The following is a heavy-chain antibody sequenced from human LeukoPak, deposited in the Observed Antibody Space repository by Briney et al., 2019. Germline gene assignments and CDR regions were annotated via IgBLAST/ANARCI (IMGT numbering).Heavy chain of an antibody. V-gene: IGHV3-30*02. CDR2: IRYDGSNK. Sequence: PGGSLRLSCAASGFTFSSYGMHWVRQAPGKGLEWLAFIRYDGSNKYYADSVKGRFTISRDNSKNSLYLQMNSLRAEDTAVYYCARDRDEIVVVTAIRNYYYYMDVWGKGTTVTISS. D-gene: IGHD2-21*02. CDR3: ARDRDEIVVVTAIRNYYYYMDV. CDR1: GFTFSSYG. J-gene: IGHJ6*03.